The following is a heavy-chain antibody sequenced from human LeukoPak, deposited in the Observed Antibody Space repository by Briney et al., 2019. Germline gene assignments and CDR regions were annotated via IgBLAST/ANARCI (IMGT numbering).Heavy chain of an antibody. Sequence: SETLSLTCAVYGGSLSGYYWSWIRQPPGKGLEWIGEINHSGSTNYNPSLKSRVTISVDTSKNQFSLKLSSVTAADTAVYYCARAVDTAMVTTFDYWGQGTLVTVSS. V-gene: IGHV4-34*01. CDR1: GGSLSGYY. J-gene: IGHJ4*02. CDR3: ARAVDTAMVTTFDY. CDR2: INHSGST. D-gene: IGHD5-18*01.